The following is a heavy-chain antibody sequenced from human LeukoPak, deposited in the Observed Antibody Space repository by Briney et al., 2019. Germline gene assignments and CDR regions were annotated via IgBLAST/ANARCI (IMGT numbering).Heavy chain of an antibody. D-gene: IGHD3-22*01. CDR2: IYTGGST. CDR3: ASSYYYDSSQSFDF. V-gene: IGHV4-4*07. CDR1: GGSISYFY. Sequence: SETLSLTCTVSGGSISYFYWSWIRQSAGKGLEWIGRIYTGGSTNYNPSLKSRVTMPVDTSKNQFSLKLTSVTAADTAVYYCASSYYYDSSQSFDFWGQGTLVTVSS. J-gene: IGHJ4*02.